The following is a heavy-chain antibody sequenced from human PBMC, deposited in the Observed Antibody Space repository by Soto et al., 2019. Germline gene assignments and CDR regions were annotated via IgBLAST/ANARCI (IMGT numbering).Heavy chain of an antibody. CDR2: INSDGSST. J-gene: IGHJ6*02. CDR3: GANLDV. Sequence: PGGSLRLSCAASGFIFSSYWMHWVRQAPGEGLVWVSHINSDGSSTTYADSVKGLFTISRDNAKNSLSLQMNSLRAEDTAVYYCGANLDVWGQGTTVTVSS. V-gene: IGHV3-74*01. CDR1: GFIFSSYW.